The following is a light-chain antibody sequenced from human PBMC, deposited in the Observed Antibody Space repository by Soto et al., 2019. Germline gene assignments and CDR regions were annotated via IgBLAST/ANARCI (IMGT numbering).Light chain of an antibody. CDR3: QQYGSSPIT. V-gene: IGKV3-20*01. J-gene: IGKJ5*01. CDR2: GVS. CDR1: QSVRNNY. Sequence: ETVLTQSPGTLSFSPGERATLSCRASQSVRNNYLAWYQQKPGQAPRLLIYGVSTRATGTPDRFSGSGSGTEFTLTISRLEPEDFAVYYCQQYGSSPITFGQGTRLEIK.